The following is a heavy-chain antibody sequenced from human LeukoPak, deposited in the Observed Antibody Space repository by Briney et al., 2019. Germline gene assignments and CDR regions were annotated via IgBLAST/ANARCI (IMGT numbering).Heavy chain of an antibody. CDR2: IKQDGSEE. V-gene: IGHV3-7*01. Sequence: GGSLRLSCAASGFTFSSYWMSWVRQAPGKGLEWVANIKQDGSEEYCVDSVKGRFTISRDNAKNSLFLQMNSLRADDTAVYYCARAALFYHDTSGYLIWGQGTQVTVSS. J-gene: IGHJ4*02. CDR1: GFTFSSYW. CDR3: ARAALFYHDTSGYLI. D-gene: IGHD3-22*01.